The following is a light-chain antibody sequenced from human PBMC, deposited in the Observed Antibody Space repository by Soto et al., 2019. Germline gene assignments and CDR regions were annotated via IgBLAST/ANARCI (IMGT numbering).Light chain of an antibody. J-gene: IGKJ1*01. CDR2: GAS. V-gene: IGKV3-20*01. Sequence: EIVLTQPPGTLSLSPGERATLSCRASQSVSSSYLAWYQQKPGQAPRLLIYGASSRATGIPDRFSGSGAGTDVSLTISILEPEDLAVYYCQQDGSSPTTFGQGTKVDIK. CDR1: QSVSSSY. CDR3: QQDGSSPTT.